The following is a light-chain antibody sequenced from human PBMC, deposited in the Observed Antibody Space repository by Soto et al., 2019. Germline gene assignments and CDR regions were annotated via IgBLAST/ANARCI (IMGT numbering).Light chain of an antibody. CDR1: SSDVGGYNY. CDR2: DVS. V-gene: IGLV2-14*01. J-gene: IGLJ1*01. CDR3: SSYTSSSTYV. Sequence: QSLLTQPASVSGSPGQSITISCTGTSSDVGGYNYVSWYQQHPGKAPKLMIYDVSSRPSGVSDRFSGSKSGNTASLTISGLQAEDEADYYCSSYTSSSTYVFGTGTKLTV.